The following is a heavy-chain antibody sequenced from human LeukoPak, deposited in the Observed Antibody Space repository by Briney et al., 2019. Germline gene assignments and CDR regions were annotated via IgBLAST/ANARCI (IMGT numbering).Heavy chain of an antibody. CDR3: ARGYYYGSGSYYP. J-gene: IGHJ4*02. V-gene: IGHV4-34*01. D-gene: IGHD3-10*01. CDR2: INHSGST. CDR1: GGSFSGYY. Sequence: SETLSLTCAVYGGSFSGYYWSWIRQPPGKGLEWIGEINHSGSTNYNPSLKSRVTISVDTSKNQFSLKLSSVTAADTAVYYCARGYYYGSGSYYPWGQGTLVTVSS.